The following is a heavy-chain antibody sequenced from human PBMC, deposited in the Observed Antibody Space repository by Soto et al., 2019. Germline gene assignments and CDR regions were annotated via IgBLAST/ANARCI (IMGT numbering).Heavy chain of an antibody. V-gene: IGHV4-31*02. CDR3: ARMYSSGSGWFHP. CDR2: FYSSGSI. Sequence: PSETLSLTCFVSRYFIGAGGYYWSWIRHHPGKGLEWIGSFYSSGSIIYNPSLRSRVSISGDMSTNQFSMGLTSVTAADTARYYCARMYSSGSGWFHPWGQGTLVTVSS. D-gene: IGHD6-19*01. CDR1: RYFIGAGGYY. J-gene: IGHJ5*02.